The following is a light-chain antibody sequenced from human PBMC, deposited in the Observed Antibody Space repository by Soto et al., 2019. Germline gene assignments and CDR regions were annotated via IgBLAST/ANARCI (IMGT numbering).Light chain of an antibody. CDR1: SSDVGGSRF. J-gene: IGLJ1*01. CDR3: NSYTSSAARV. Sequence: QSALTQPASVSGSPGQSITISCTGTSSDVGGSRFVSWYQQKAGRAPKLLIYEVTNRPSGVSNRFSGSKSGNTASLTLSGLQAEDEADYYCNSYTSSAARVFGTGTKLTVL. CDR2: EVT. V-gene: IGLV2-14*01.